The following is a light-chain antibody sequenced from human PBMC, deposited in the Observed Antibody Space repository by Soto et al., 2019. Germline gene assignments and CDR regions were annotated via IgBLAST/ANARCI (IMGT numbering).Light chain of an antibody. Sequence: IVMTQSPATLSVSPGERVTLSCRASQSVSSNLAWYQQKPGQAPRLLIYDASTRATGIPSRFSGRGSGTEFTLTISSLQADDYATFYCQQYHTDWTFGQGTKVDIK. CDR3: QQYHTDWT. CDR2: DAS. CDR1: QSVSSN. V-gene: IGKV3-15*01. J-gene: IGKJ1*01.